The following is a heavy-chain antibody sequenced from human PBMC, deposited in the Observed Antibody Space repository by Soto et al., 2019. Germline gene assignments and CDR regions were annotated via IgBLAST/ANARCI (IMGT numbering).Heavy chain of an antibody. CDR3: ARGISMIVEVQRDAPDKYYFDS. V-gene: IGHV4-34*01. Sequence: SETLSLTCAVYGVSFSGYFWTWIRQPPGKGLEWIGEINHSGSTNSNPSLKSRVTISVDTSKNQFSLKLNSVTAADTAVYFCARGISMIVEVQRDAPDKYYFDSWGQGTRVTVSS. CDR2: INHSGST. D-gene: IGHD3-22*01. J-gene: IGHJ4*02. CDR1: GVSFSGYF.